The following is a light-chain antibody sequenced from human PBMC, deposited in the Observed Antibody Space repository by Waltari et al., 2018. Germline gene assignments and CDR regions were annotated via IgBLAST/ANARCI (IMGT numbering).Light chain of an antibody. CDR3: QKYGSVPAT. CDR2: DAS. V-gene: IGKV3-20*01. CDR1: QSISRF. J-gene: IGKJ1*01. Sequence: EIMLTQSPGTLSLSPGERATLSCRASQSISRFLAWYQQKPGQAPRLLIYDASSRATGIPDRFSGSGSGTDFSLTISRLEPEDIAVYYCQKYGSVPATFGQGTKVEIK.